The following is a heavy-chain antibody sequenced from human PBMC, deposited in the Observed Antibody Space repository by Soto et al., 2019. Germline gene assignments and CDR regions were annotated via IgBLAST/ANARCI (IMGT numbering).Heavy chain of an antibody. CDR2: INHSGST. D-gene: IGHD3-10*01. J-gene: IGHJ6*02. V-gene: IGHV4-34*01. CDR3: ARGGLRLWPYYYYYGMDV. Sequence: QVQLQQWGAGLLKPSETLSLTCAVYGGSFSGYYWSWIRQPPGKGLEWIGEINHSGSTNYNPSLKSRVTISVDTSKTQFSLKLSSVTAADTAVYYCARGGLRLWPYYYYYGMDVWGQGTTVTVSS. CDR1: GGSFSGYY.